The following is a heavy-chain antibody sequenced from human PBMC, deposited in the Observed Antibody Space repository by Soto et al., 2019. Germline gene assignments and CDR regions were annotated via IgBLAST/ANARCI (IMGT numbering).Heavy chain of an antibody. CDR1: GDSISTYY. V-gene: IGHV4-59*13. CDR2: FFYIGST. Sequence: SETLSLTCTVSGDSISTYYWNWIRQPLGKGLDWFGFFFYIGSTNSNPSFKIRFTFSLDTSKTLFSLKLTFVNVSDTAVYYCTRGGDAYKNGHWGQGTLVTVSS. D-gene: IGHD2-21*01. J-gene: IGHJ4*02. CDR3: TRGGDAYKNGH.